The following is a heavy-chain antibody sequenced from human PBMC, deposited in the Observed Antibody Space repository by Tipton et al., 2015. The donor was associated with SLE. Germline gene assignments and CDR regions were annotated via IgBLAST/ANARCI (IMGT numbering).Heavy chain of an antibody. J-gene: IGHJ6*02. Sequence: SLRLSCAASGFTFSSYSMNWVRQAPGKGLEWVSYISSSSSTIYYADPVKGRFTISRDNAKNSLYLQMNSLRAEDTAVYYCARRPITIFGVVKMDVWGQGTTVTVSS. CDR3: ARRPITIFGVVKMDV. D-gene: IGHD3-3*01. V-gene: IGHV3-48*04. CDR2: ISSSSSTI. CDR1: GFTFSSYS.